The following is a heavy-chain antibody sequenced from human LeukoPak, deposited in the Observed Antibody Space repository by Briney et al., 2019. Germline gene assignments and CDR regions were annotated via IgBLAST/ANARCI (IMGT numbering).Heavy chain of an antibody. J-gene: IGHJ5*02. CDR3: ARHSGYDLTDWFDP. CDR1: GGSISSYY. CDR2: IYYSGST. V-gene: IGHV4-59*01. D-gene: IGHD5-12*01. Sequence: PSETLSLTCTVSGGSISSYYWSWIRQPPGKGLEWIGYIYYSGSTNYNPSLKSRVTISVDTSKYQFSLKLSSVTAADTAVYYCARHSGYDLTDWFDPWGQGTLVTVSS.